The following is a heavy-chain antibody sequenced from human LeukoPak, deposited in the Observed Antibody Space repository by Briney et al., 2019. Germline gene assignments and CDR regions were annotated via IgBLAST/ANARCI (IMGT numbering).Heavy chain of an antibody. CDR1: GYTFTSYG. CDR2: ISAYNGNT. V-gene: IGHV1-18*01. J-gene: IGHJ4*02. D-gene: IGHD5-18*01. CDR3: ARDPLRGYSYGYPFDY. Sequence: GASVKVSCKASGYTFTSYGISWVRQAPGQGLEWMGWISAYNGNTNYAQKLQGRVTMTTDTSTSTAYMELRSLRSDDTAVYYCARDPLRGYSYGYPFDYWGQGTLVTVSS.